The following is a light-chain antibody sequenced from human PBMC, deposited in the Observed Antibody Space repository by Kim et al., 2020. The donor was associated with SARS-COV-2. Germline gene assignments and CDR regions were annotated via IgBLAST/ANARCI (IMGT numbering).Light chain of an antibody. Sequence: DIQMTQSPSSLSASVGDRVTITCRASQTIKRYLNWYQQKPGRAPNFLIYATSTLQSGVPSRFRGSGSGTEFTLTISSLQPEDFATYYCQKSKGMPRTFGEGTKVDIK. CDR3: QKSKGMPRT. CDR2: ATS. V-gene: IGKV1-39*01. CDR1: QTIKRY. J-gene: IGKJ1*01.